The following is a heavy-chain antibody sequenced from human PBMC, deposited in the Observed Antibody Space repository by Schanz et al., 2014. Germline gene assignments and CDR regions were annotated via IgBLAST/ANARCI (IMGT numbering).Heavy chain of an antibody. CDR2: IIPILGIA. D-gene: IGHD5-12*01. CDR3: ARGTLGTSP. V-gene: IGHV1-69*02. J-gene: IGHJ5*02. CDR1: GGTFSTYT. Sequence: QVQLVQSGAEVKKPGSSVKVSCKASGGTFSTYTIRWVRQAPGQGLEWMGRIIPILGIANYAQKFQGRVTFTADKSTSTAYMELSSLKSEDTAVDYCARGTLGTSPWGQGTLVTVSS.